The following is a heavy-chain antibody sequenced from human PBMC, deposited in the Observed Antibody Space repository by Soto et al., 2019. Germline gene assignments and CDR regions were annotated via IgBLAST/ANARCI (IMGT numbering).Heavy chain of an antibody. Sequence: GGSLRLSCAASGFTLSGYAMDWVRQAPGKGLEYVSGISSNGVGTYYANSVQGRFTISRDNADNSLYLQMNSLRAEDTAVYYCAKNNLYCSSTNCFVFDYWGQGTLVTVSS. CDR2: ISSNGVGT. V-gene: IGHV3-64*04. J-gene: IGHJ4*02. D-gene: IGHD2-2*01. CDR3: AKNNLYCSSTNCFVFDY. CDR1: GFTLSGYA.